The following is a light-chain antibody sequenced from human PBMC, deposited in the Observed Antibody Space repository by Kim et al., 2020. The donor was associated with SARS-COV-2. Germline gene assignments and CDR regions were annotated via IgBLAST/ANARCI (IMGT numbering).Light chain of an antibody. CDR3: QNYNSAPRT. CDR2: AAS. Sequence: DIQMTQSPSSLSASTGDRVTITCRASQGISNFLAWYQQKPGTVPKLLIYAASTLQSGVPSRFSGSGSGTDFTLTISSLQPADVATYFCQNYNSAPRTFGQGTKVDIK. J-gene: IGKJ1*01. CDR1: QGISNF. V-gene: IGKV1-27*01.